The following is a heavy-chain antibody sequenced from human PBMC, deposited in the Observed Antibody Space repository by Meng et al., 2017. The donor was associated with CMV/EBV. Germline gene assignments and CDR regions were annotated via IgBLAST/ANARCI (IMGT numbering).Heavy chain of an antibody. CDR2: ISGSGGST. V-gene: IGHV3-23*01. CDR3: AKGTPDIVVVVAANGPFVY. CDR1: TFSSSA. J-gene: IGHJ4*02. Sequence: TFSSSAMSWVRQAPGKGLEWVSAISGSGGSTYYADSVKGRFTISRDNSKNTLYLQMNSLRAEDTAVYYCAKGTPDIVVVVAANGPFVYWGQGTLVTVSS. D-gene: IGHD2-15*01.